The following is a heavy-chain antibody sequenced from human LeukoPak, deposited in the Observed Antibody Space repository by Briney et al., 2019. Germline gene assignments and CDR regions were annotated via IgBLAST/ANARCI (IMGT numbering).Heavy chain of an antibody. CDR3: ARIQCVGACQWVGGVLDV. J-gene: IGHJ6*02. CDR2: IRYDGSNK. V-gene: IGHV3-30*02. Sequence: PGGSLRLSCAASGFTFSSYGMHWVRQAPGKGLEWVAFIRYDGSNKYYADSGKGRFTVSRDNYMNTLYVQMSSLRDEDTAVYYCARIQCVGACQWVGGVLDVWGQGTTVTVSS. CDR1: GFTFSSYG. D-gene: IGHD6-19*01.